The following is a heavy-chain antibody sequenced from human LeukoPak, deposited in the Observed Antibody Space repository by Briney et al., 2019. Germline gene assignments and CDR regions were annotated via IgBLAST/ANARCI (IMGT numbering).Heavy chain of an antibody. CDR1: GFTFSSYE. D-gene: IGHD3-22*01. CDR2: ISSSGSTI. V-gene: IGHV3-48*03. J-gene: IGHJ6*02. Sequence: GGSLRLSCAASGFTFSSYETNWVRQAPGKGLEWVSYISSSGSTIYYADSVKGRFTISRDNAKNSLYLQMNSLRAEDTAVYYCARDDRSYYYYGMDVWGQGTTVTVSS. CDR3: ARDDRSYYYYGMDV.